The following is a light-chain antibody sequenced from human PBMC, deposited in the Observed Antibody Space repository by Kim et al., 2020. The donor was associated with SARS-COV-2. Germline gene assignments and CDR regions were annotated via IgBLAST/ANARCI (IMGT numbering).Light chain of an antibody. CDR3: QQYGTTPYT. Sequence: SSPGESATLSGRASQSVSNSFLAWYRQRPGQAPSLLIYGASTRATGIPDRFSGSGSGTDFTLTISRLEPEDFAVYYCQQYGTTPYTFGQGTKLEI. CDR2: GAS. V-gene: IGKV3-20*01. CDR1: QSVSNSF. J-gene: IGKJ2*01.